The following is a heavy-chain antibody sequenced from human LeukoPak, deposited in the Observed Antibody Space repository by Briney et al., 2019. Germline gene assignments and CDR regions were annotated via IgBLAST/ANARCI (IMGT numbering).Heavy chain of an antibody. Sequence: SQTLSLTCAVSGGSISSGGYSWSWIRQPPGKGLEWIGYIYHSGSTYYNPSLKSRVTMSIDTPKTQFSLKLSSVTAADTAAYYCARAIGGYGDYGPYWFDPWGQGTLVTVSS. CDR1: GGSISSGGYS. V-gene: IGHV4-30-2*01. J-gene: IGHJ5*02. CDR3: ARAIGGYGDYGPYWFDP. D-gene: IGHD4/OR15-4a*01. CDR2: IYHSGST.